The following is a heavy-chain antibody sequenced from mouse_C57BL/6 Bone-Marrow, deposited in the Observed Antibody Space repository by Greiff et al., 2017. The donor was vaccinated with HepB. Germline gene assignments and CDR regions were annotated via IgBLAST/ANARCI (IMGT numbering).Heavy chain of an antibody. CDR3: AREGDYYGSSWFAY. D-gene: IGHD1-1*01. CDR1: GFTFSDYY. V-gene: IGHV5-16*01. CDR2: INYDGSSD. J-gene: IGHJ3*01. Sequence: EVKVVESEGGLVQPGSSMKLSCTASGFTFSDYYMAWVRQVPEKGLEWVANINYDGSSDYYLDSLKSRFIISRDNAKNILYLQMSSLKSEDTATYYCAREGDYYGSSWFAYWGQGTLVTVSA.